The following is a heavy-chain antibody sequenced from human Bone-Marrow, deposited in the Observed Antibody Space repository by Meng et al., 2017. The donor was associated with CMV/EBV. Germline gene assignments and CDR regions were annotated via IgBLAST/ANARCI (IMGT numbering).Heavy chain of an antibody. Sequence: GGSLRLSCAASGFTLSNYLMSWVRQAPGKGLEWVANIKQDGSDEYYVDSVKGRFTISRDNARNTLYLQMNSLRAEETAVYYCAWPLRSTSWYEVKYWGQGTLVTVSS. CDR3: AWPLRSTSWYEVKY. CDR1: GFTLSNYL. D-gene: IGHD6-13*01. V-gene: IGHV3-7*01. CDR2: IKQDGSDE. J-gene: IGHJ4*02.